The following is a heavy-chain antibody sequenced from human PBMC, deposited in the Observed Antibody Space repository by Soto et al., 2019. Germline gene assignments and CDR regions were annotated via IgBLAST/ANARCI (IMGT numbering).Heavy chain of an antibody. CDR3: VKGYSTSWYYYWGQGATLDAFDI. Sequence: PGGSLRLSCSASGFTFSSYAMHWVRQAPGKGLEFVSTISTNGGSTYYADSVKGRFTISRDNSKNTLYLQMSSLRAEDTAVYYCVKGYSTSWYYYWGQGATLDAFDIWGQGTMVTV. CDR1: GFTFSSYA. D-gene: IGHD6-13*01. J-gene: IGHJ3*02. CDR2: ISTNGGST. V-gene: IGHV3-64D*06.